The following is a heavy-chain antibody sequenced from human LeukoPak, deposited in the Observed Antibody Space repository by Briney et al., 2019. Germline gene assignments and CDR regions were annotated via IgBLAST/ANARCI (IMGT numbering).Heavy chain of an antibody. CDR1: GDTFTGYY. D-gene: IGHD3-22*01. V-gene: IGHV1-2*02. CDR3: ARALYSYYYDSSGHSDY. Sequence: ASVKVPCKASGDTFTGYYMHWVRQAPGQGLEWMGWINPNSGGTNYAQKFQGGVTMTRDTSISTAYTELSRLRSDDTAVYYCARALYSYYYDSSGHSDYWGQGTLVTVSS. J-gene: IGHJ4*02. CDR2: INPNSGGT.